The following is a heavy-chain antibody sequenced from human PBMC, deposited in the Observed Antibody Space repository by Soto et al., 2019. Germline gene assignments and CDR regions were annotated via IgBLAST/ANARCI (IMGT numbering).Heavy chain of an antibody. CDR3: ARKVATFNFDL. Sequence: ASVKVSCKASGYMFIDYYIHWVRQAPGQGLEWMGWINPDSGGTNFEQKFQGRVTVTRDTSISTAYMELNSLRSDDTAVYFCARKVATFNFDLWGQGTLVTVSS. D-gene: IGHD5-12*01. CDR1: GYMFIDYY. CDR2: INPDSGGT. V-gene: IGHV1-2*02. J-gene: IGHJ4*02.